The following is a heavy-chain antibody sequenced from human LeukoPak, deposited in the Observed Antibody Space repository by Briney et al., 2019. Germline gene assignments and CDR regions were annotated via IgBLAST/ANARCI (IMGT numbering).Heavy chain of an antibody. CDR3: ARAGGYCSSTSCYSAFDI. CDR1: GGTFSSYA. D-gene: IGHD2-2*02. J-gene: IGHJ3*02. CDR2: IIPIFGTA. V-gene: IGHV1-69*01. Sequence: GSSVKVSCKASGGTFSSYAISWVRQAPGQGLEWMGGIIPIFGTANYAQKFQGRVTNTADESTSTAYMELSSLRSEDTAVYYCARAGGYCSSTSCYSAFDIWGQGTMVTVSS.